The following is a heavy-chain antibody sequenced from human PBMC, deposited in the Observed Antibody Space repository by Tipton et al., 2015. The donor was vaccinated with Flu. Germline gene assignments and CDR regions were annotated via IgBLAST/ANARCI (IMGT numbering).Heavy chain of an antibody. J-gene: IGHJ4*02. V-gene: IGHV4-38-2*01. CDR3: ARGYYYDSVAFFTEIDY. D-gene: IGHD3-22*01. CDR2: IYPNGGT. Sequence: PGLVKPSETLSLTCAVSGYSISNGLCWAWIRQSPGKDLEWIGNIYPNGGTAYNPSLKSRVTMSLDTSKNHFSLKLSSVTAADTAVYYCARGYYYDSVAFFTEIDYWGQGTLVTVSS. CDR1: GYSISNGLC.